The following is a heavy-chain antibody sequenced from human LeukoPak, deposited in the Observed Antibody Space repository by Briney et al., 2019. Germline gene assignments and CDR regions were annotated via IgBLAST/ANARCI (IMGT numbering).Heavy chain of an antibody. D-gene: IGHD4-11*01. V-gene: IGHV3-30*03. CDR2: ISYDGSNK. Sequence: GGSLRLSCAASGFTFSSYGMHWVRQAPGKGLEWVAVISYDGSNKYYADSVKGRFTISRDNSKNTLHLQMNSLRAEDTAVYYCARGPTTVTTDYWGQGTLVTVSS. J-gene: IGHJ4*02. CDR1: GFTFSSYG. CDR3: ARGPTTVTTDY.